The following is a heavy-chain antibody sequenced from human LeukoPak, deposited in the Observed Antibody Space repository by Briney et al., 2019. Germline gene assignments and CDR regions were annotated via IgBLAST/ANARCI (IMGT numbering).Heavy chain of an antibody. CDR2: IYYSGST. D-gene: IGHD4-17*01. Sequence: SETLSLTCTVSGGSISSGDYYWSWIRQPPGKGLEWIVYIYYSGSTYYNPSLKSRVTISVDTSKNQFSLKLSSVTAADTAVYYCARANGDYVGGGYFDYWGQGTLVTVSS. CDR3: ARANGDYVGGGYFDY. V-gene: IGHV4-30-4*08. CDR1: GGSISSGDYY. J-gene: IGHJ4*02.